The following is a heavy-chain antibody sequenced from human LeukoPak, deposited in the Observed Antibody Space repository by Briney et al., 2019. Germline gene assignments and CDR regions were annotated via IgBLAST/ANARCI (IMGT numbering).Heavy chain of an antibody. Sequence: GGSLRLSCAASGFTFSNAWMSWVRQAPGKGLEWVGRVKSKTDGGTTDYAAPVKGRFTISRDDSKNTLYLQMNSLKTEDTAVYYCTTETTFTVHGYYFDYWGQETLVTVSS. CDR3: TTETTFTVHGYYFDY. V-gene: IGHV3-15*01. J-gene: IGHJ4*02. CDR1: GFTFSNAW. CDR2: VKSKTDGGTT. D-gene: IGHD4-17*01.